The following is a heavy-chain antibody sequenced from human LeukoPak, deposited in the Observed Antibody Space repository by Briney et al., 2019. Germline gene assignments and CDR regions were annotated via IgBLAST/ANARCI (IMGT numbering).Heavy chain of an antibody. CDR3: TTDGAYNWNDVAWFDP. Sequence: GGSLRLSCAASGFTFSSYAMHWVRQAPGKGLEWVGRIKSKTDGGTTDYAAPVKGRFTISRDDSKNTLYLQMNSLKTEDTAVYYCTTDGAYNWNDVAWFDPWGQGTLVTVSS. CDR1: GFTFSSYA. J-gene: IGHJ5*02. V-gene: IGHV3-15*01. D-gene: IGHD1-1*01. CDR2: IKSKTDGGTT.